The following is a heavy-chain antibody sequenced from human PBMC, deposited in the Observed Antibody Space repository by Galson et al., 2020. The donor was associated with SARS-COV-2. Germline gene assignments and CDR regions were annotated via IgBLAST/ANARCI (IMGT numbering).Heavy chain of an antibody. CDR3: ARERLEY. D-gene: IGHD1-1*01. J-gene: IGHJ4*02. CDR1: GFTLSSYP. CDR2: IRSSSGTI. V-gene: IGHV3-48*04. Sequence: GESLKIYCAASGFTLSSYPMNWVRQAPAKGLELVAYIRSSSGTIYYADSVKGRFTISRDNAKNSLYLQLNSLRVEDTAVYYCARERLEYWGQGTLGTVSS.